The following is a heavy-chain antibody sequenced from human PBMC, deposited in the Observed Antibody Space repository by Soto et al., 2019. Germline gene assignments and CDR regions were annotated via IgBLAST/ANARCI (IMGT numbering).Heavy chain of an antibody. J-gene: IGHJ6*02. CDR1: GGTFSSYA. V-gene: IGHV1-69*13. CDR2: IIPIFGTA. D-gene: IGHD2-15*01. Sequence: SVKVSCKASGGTFSSYASSWVRQAPGQGLEWMGGIIPIFGTANYAQKFQGRVTITADESTSTAYMELSSLRSEDTAVYYCAGYCSGGSCYPANYYYYYGMDVWGQGTTVTV. CDR3: AGYCSGGSCYPANYYYYYGMDV.